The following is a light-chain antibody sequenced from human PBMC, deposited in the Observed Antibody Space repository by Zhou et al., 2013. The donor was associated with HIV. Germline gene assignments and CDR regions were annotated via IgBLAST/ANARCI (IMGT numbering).Light chain of an antibody. CDR1: QSISSW. V-gene: IGKV1-39*01. J-gene: IGKJ5*01. CDR3: QQSYSSPIT. Sequence: DIQMTQSPSTLSASVGDRVTITCRASQSISSWLAWYQQKPGKAPLLLIYDASSLQTGVPSRFSGSGSGTDFTLTISSLQPEDFAYYYCQQSYSSPITFGQGTRLDIK. CDR2: DAS.